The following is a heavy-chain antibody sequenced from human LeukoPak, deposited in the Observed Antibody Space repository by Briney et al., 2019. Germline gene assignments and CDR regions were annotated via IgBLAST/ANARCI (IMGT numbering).Heavy chain of an antibody. J-gene: IGHJ6*03. CDR2: ISAYNGNT. CDR3: ARDVRGYYYYVDV. CDR1: GYTFTSYD. V-gene: IGHV1-18*04. Sequence: ASVKVSCKASGYTFTSYDINWVRQATGQGLEWMGWISAYNGNTNYAQKLQGRVTMTTDTSTSTAYMELRSLRSDDTAVYYCARDVRGYYYYVDVWGKGTTVTVSS. D-gene: IGHD3-10*02.